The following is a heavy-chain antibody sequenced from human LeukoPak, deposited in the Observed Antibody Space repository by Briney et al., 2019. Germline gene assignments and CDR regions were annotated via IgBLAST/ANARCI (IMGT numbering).Heavy chain of an antibody. CDR3: ACSYDSSGYYYGY. Sequence: GGSLRLSCAASGFTFSSYWMSWVRQAPGKGLEWVANINQDGSGEYYVDSVKGRFTISRDNAKNSLYLQMNSLRAEDTAVYYCACSYDSSGYYYGYWGQGTLVTVSS. J-gene: IGHJ4*02. V-gene: IGHV3-7*01. CDR2: INQDGSGE. CDR1: GFTFSSYW. D-gene: IGHD3-22*01.